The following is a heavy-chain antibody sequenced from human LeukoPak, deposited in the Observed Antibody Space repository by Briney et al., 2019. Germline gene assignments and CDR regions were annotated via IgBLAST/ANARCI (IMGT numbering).Heavy chain of an antibody. V-gene: IGHV3-30*04. CDR3: ARGQFRLHSYDGSTFDY. CDR1: GFTFSNYA. CDR2: ISYDGRNK. J-gene: IGHJ4*02. Sequence: GGSLRLSCAASGFTFSNYAMHWVRQAPGKGLEWVAVISYDGRNKQYADSAKGRFTISRDNSKNTLYLQANSLRAEDTAVYYCARGQFRLHSYDGSTFDYWGQGTLVSVSS. D-gene: IGHD3-22*01.